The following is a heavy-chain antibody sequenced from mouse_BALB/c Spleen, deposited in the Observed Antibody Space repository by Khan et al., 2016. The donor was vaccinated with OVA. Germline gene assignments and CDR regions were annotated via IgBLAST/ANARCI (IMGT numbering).Heavy chain of an antibody. J-gene: IGHJ4*01. CDR1: GYTFTSYW. V-gene: IGHV1S41*01. CDR3: ARESDYGRADYALDY. Sequence: DLVKPGASVKLSCKASGYTFTSYWIHWIKQRPGQGLEWIGRIAPGSGSTSYNQKFKGKATLTVDKSSSTAYIQLSSLTSEDSAGYFCARESDYGRADYALDYWGQGTSVTVSS. D-gene: IGHD1-1*01. CDR2: IAPGSGST.